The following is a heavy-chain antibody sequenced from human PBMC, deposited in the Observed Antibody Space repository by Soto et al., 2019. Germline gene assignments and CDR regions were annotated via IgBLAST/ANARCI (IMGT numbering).Heavy chain of an antibody. CDR2: SRPDTDDR. CDR3: AREDGTFDY. V-gene: IGHV3-7*04. D-gene: IGHD1-26*01. Sequence: VQLVESGGGLVQPGGSLRLSCTVSGFNFSRYWMNWVRQAPGKGLEWVANSRPDTDDRFHADSVRGRFSISRDNAKKSLFLQMNSLRVEDPAVYYCAREDGTFDYWGQGILVTVSS. J-gene: IGHJ4*02. CDR1: GFNFSRYW.